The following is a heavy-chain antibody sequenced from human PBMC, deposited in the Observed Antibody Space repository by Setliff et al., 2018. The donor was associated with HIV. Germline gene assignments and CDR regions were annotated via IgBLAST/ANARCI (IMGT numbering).Heavy chain of an antibody. Sequence: SGESLKLSCKGSGYSFSNYWIGWVRQMPGKGLEWMGIVYPGDSDTRYSPSFEGQVTISADKSISTAYLQWSSLKASDSAMYYCARLLNGYNSYDYYYMDVWGKGTTVTVSS. CDR1: GYSFSNYW. V-gene: IGHV5-51*01. J-gene: IGHJ6*03. D-gene: IGHD5-12*01. CDR2: VYPGDSDT. CDR3: ARLLNGYNSYDYYYMDV.